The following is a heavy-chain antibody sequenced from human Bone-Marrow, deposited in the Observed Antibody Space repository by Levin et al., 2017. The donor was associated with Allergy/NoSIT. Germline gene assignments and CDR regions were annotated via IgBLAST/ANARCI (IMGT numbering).Heavy chain of an antibody. V-gene: IGHV4-34*01. CDR1: GGSFSGYY. Sequence: PSETLSLTCAVYGGSFSGYYWSWIRQPPGKGLEWIGEINHSGSTNYNPSLKSRVTISVDTSKNQFSLKLSSVTAADTAVYYCARDSRFVVVVAATDYYYYYYMDVWGKGTTVTVSS. J-gene: IGHJ6*03. CDR3: ARDSRFVVVVAATDYYYYYYMDV. CDR2: INHSGST. D-gene: IGHD2-15*01.